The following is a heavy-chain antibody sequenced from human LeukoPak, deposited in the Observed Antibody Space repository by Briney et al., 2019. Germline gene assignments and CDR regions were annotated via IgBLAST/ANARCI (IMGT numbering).Heavy chain of an antibody. Sequence: GASVTVSCKASGYTFTSYGISWVRQAPGQGLEWMGWISAYNGNTNYAQKLQGRVTMTTDTSTSTAYMELSSLRSEDTAVYYCARMYYYDSSGYYNYYYYYYMDVWGKGTTVTVSS. J-gene: IGHJ6*03. CDR1: GYTFTSYG. V-gene: IGHV1-18*01. CDR2: ISAYNGNT. CDR3: ARMYYYDSSGYYNYYYYYYMDV. D-gene: IGHD3-22*01.